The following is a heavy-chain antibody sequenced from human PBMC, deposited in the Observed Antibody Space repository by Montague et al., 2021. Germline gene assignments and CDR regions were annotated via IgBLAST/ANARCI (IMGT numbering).Heavy chain of an antibody. CDR1: GGSISSTADY. CDR2: IYYSGST. CDR3: ASVGATVTAPFDF. D-gene: IGHD4-17*01. J-gene: IGHJ4*02. Sequence: LSLPCAVSGGSISSTADYWSWIRQHPGKGMEWIGYIYYSGSTYYNPSLKSRVTISVDTSQNQFSLNLNSVTAADTAVYYCASVGATVTAPFDFWGQGTLVTVSS. V-gene: IGHV4-31*11.